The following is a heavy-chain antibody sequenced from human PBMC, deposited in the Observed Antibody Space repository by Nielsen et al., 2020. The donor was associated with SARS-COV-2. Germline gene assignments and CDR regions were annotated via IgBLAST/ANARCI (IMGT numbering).Heavy chain of an antibody. CDR2: IDSSDSNT. Sequence: GESLKISCTGSGYSFSSYWISWVRQMPGKGLEWMGRIDSSDSNTNYSPSFQGHVTISADKSISTAYLQWSSLKASDTAMYYCARRPIATAGTPFDYWGQGTLVTVSS. V-gene: IGHV5-10-1*01. CDR1: GYSFSSYW. CDR3: ARRPIATAGTPFDY. D-gene: IGHD6-13*01. J-gene: IGHJ4*02.